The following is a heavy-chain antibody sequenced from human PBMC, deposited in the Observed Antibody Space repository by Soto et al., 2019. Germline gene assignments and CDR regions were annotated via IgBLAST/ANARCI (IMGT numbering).Heavy chain of an antibody. CDR3: ARSGLHTEDYYGMDV. CDR1: GGSINSSNW. Sequence: SETLSLTCAVSGGSINSSNWWSWVRQPPGKGLEWIGEIYHSGSTNYNPSLKSRVTISVDKSKNQFSLKLSSVTAADTAVYYCARSGLHTEDYYGMDVWGQGTTVTVSS. J-gene: IGHJ6*02. D-gene: IGHD4-4*01. CDR2: IYHSGST. V-gene: IGHV4-4*02.